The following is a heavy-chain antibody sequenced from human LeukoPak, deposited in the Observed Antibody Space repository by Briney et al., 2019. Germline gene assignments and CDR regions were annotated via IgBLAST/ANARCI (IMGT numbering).Heavy chain of an antibody. CDR2: ISYDGSNK. CDR1: GFTLSSYW. D-gene: IGHD1-7*01. Sequence: GGSLRLSCAASGFTLSSYWMSWVRQAPGKGLEWVAVISYDGSNKYYADSVKGRFTISRDNSKNTLYLQMNSLRAEDTAVYYCARDRDWNSGFDYWGQGTLVTVSS. CDR3: ARDRDWNSGFDY. V-gene: IGHV3-30*03. J-gene: IGHJ4*02.